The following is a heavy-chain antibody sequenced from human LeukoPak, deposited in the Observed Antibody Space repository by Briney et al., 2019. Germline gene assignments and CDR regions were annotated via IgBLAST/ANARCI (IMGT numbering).Heavy chain of an antibody. CDR2: IRYDGSNK. D-gene: IGHD3-22*01. CDR3: AKDLTYYYDSSGYGDAFDI. J-gene: IGHJ3*02. Sequence: PGGSLRLSCAASGFTFSSYDMHWVRQAPGKGLEWVAFIRYDGSNKYYADSVKGRFTISRDNSKNTLYLQMNSLRAEDTAVYYCAKDLTYYYDSSGYGDAFDIWGQGTMVTVSS. V-gene: IGHV3-30*02. CDR1: GFTFSSYD.